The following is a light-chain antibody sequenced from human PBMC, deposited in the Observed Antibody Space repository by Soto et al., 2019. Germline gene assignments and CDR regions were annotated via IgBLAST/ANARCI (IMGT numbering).Light chain of an antibody. J-gene: IGKJ1*01. CDR3: QQYGSSQGIT. CDR2: GAS. CDR1: QSVGNN. V-gene: IGKV3-20*01. Sequence: EIVMTQSPGTLSVSPGERVTLSCRASQSVGNNLAWHQQKPGQAPRLLIYGASTRATGFPARFSGSGSGTDFTLTISRLEPEDFAVYYCQQYGSSQGITFGQGTKVDI.